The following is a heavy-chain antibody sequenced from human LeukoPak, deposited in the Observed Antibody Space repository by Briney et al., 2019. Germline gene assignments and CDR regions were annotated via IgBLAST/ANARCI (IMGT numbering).Heavy chain of an antibody. D-gene: IGHD3-22*01. V-gene: IGHV1-18*01. CDR2: ISANNGNT. CDR3: AREPHYFDNSGYYPIFDY. CDR1: GYTFSSYG. J-gene: IGHJ4*02. Sequence: GASVKVSCKASGYTFSSYGISWVRQAPGQGLEWMGWISANNGNTNYAQKLQGRVTMTTDPSTSTAYMELRSLRSDDTAVYYCAREPHYFDNSGYYPIFDYWGQGTLVTVSS.